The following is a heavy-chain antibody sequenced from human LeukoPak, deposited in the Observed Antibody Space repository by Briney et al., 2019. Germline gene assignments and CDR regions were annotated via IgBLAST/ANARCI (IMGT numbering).Heavy chain of an antibody. CDR1: GGSFSGYY. J-gene: IGHJ3*02. V-gene: IGHV4-34*01. D-gene: IGHD2-2*03. CDR3: ARDLDSSEAFDI. CDR2: INHSGST. Sequence: SETLSLTCAVYGGSFSGYYWSWIRQPPGKGLEWIGEINHSGSTNYNPSLKSRVTISVDKSKNQFSLKLSSVTAADTAVYYCARDLDSSEAFDIRGQGTMVTVSS.